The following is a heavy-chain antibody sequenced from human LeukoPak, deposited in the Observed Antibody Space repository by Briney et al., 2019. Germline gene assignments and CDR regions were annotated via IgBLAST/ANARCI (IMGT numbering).Heavy chain of an antibody. CDR3: TRHGPYDTSGYRRFDY. J-gene: IGHJ4*02. Sequence: GGSLRLSCAASGLIVSSSYMSWVRQAPGKGLEWVSVIYSGGGTYHADSVKGRFTISTDNTKNMLYLQMNSLRAEDTAVYYCTRHGPYDTSGYRRFDYWGQGTLVTVSS. V-gene: IGHV3-53*01. CDR1: GLIVSSSY. D-gene: IGHD3-22*01. CDR2: IYSGGGT.